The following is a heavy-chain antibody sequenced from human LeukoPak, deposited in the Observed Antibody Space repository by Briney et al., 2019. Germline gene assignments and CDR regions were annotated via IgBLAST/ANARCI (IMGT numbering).Heavy chain of an antibody. V-gene: IGHV4-61*02. CDR3: ASEVPASIDYFQH. Sequence: SETLSLTCTVSGGSISSGTYFWSWIRQPAGKGLEWIGRIYTSGSTNYNPSLKSRVTRSVDTSKNQFSLRLSSVTAADTAVYYCASEVPASIDYFQHWGQGTLVTVSS. CDR1: GGSISSGTYF. J-gene: IGHJ1*01. D-gene: IGHD2-2*02. CDR2: IYTSGST.